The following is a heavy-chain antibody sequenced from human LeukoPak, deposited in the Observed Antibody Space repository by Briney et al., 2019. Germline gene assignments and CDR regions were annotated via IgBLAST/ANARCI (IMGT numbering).Heavy chain of an antibody. D-gene: IGHD6-19*01. Sequence: HPGRSLRLSFAASGFTFSSYAMHCVRQAPGKGLEWVAVISYDGSNKYYADSVKGRFTISRDNSKNTLYLQMNSLRAEDTAVYYCARGRIAVAGRPYGMDVWGQGTTVTVSS. V-gene: IGHV3-30-3*01. J-gene: IGHJ6*02. CDR2: ISYDGSNK. CDR3: ARGRIAVAGRPYGMDV. CDR1: GFTFSSYA.